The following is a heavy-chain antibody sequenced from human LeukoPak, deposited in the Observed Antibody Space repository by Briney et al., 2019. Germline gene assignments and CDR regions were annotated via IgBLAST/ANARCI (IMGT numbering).Heavy chain of an antibody. CDR2: IKQDGSDK. V-gene: IGHV3-7*01. Sequence: GGSLRLSCEVSGFTFSNSWMTWVRQAPGKALEWVANIKQDGSDKYYVDSVRGRFTISRDNARNSLFLHMNNLRVDDTGVYYCARCRVAYIWGSYTTPYYLDSWGRGTLVSVSS. J-gene: IGHJ4*02. CDR1: GFTFSNSW. CDR3: ARCRVAYIWGSYTTPYYLDS. D-gene: IGHD3-16*01.